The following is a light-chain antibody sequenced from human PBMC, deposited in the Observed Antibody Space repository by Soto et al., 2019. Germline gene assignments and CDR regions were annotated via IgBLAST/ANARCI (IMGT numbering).Light chain of an antibody. V-gene: IGLV2-14*03. Sequence: QSVLTQPASVSGSPGRSITISCTGTSSDIGHYDYVPWYQQHPGKAPKLMIYHVTYRPSGVSNRYSGSKSGNSASLTISGLQADDEADYYCCSLTTSHTYVFGSGTKVTVL. CDR2: HVT. J-gene: IGLJ1*01. CDR1: SSDIGHYDY. CDR3: CSLTTSHTYV.